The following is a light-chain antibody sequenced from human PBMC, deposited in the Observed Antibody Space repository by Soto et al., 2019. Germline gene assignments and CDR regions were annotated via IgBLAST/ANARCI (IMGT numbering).Light chain of an antibody. J-gene: IGKJ2*01. Sequence: DILMTQSPSSLSASVGDRVTITCRASQSISSYLNWYQQKPGKAPKLLMYDTSTLHSGVPSRFSGSGSGTDFTLTISSLQPEDFATYYCQQSYSAPYTFGQGTKLEIK. V-gene: IGKV1-39*01. CDR3: QQSYSAPYT. CDR1: QSISSY. CDR2: DTS.